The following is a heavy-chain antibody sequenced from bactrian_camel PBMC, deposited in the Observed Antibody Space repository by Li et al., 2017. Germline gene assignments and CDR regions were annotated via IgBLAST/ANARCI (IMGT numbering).Heavy chain of an antibody. Sequence: VQLVESGGGSVQAGGSLRLSCAANGVSMSSNSHCMTWFRQAPGKEREGVASINGDLNPGTDYAESVKGRFTISQDKNKNALILQMNSLKPEDTAMYYCAASGSRYSHGCTDFVYWGQGTQVTVS. J-gene: IGHJ6*01. CDR2: INGDLNPGT. D-gene: IGHD6*01. CDR3: AASGSRYSHGCTDFVY. V-gene: IGHV3S26*01. CDR1: GVSMSSNSHC.